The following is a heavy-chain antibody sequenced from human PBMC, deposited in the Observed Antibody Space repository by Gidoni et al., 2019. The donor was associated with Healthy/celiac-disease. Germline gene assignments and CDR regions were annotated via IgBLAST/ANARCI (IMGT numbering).Heavy chain of an antibody. D-gene: IGHD6-13*01. CDR1: GYTFTDYY. V-gene: IGHV1-69-2*01. J-gene: IGHJ6*02. CDR3: ATRMKVPSIAAAGMYYYYYGMDV. CDR2: VDPEDGET. Sequence: EVQLVQSGAEVKKPGATVKISCTVSGYTFTDYYMHWVQQAPGKGLEWMGLVDPEDGETIYAEKFQGRVTITADTSTDTAYMELSSLRSEDTAVYYCATRMKVPSIAAAGMYYYYYGMDVWGQGTTVTVSS.